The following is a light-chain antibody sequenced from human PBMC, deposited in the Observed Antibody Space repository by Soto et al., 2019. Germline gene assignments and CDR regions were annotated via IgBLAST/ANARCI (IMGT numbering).Light chain of an antibody. J-gene: IGKJ5*01. Sequence: VLTHSPGTLSLSPGESATLSCRASQTVSITYLTWYQQKPGQAPRLIXFGASKRANGIPDRFSGSGSGRDLTLTISGLEPEDFAVYDCQQYGSSPLISFGQGTRLEIK. V-gene: IGKV3-20*01. CDR1: QTVSITY. CDR2: GAS. CDR3: QQYGSSPLIS.